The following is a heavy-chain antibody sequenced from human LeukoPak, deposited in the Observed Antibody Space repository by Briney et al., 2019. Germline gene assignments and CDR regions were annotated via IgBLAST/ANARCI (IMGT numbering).Heavy chain of an antibody. CDR2: ISYDGSNK. Sequence: PGRSLRLSCAASGFTFSSYAMHWVRQAPGKGLEWVAVISYDGSNKYYADSVKGRFTISRDNSKNTLYLQMNSLRAEDTAVYYCAREGYSSSWYWFDPWGQGTLVTVSS. CDR1: GFTFSSYA. V-gene: IGHV3-30-3*01. D-gene: IGHD6-13*01. J-gene: IGHJ5*02. CDR3: AREGYSSSWYWFDP.